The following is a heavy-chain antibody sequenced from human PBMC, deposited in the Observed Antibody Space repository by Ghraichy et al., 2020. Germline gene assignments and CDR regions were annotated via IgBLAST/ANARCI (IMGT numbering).Heavy chain of an antibody. Sequence: GSLRLSCAASGFTFSSYWMSWVRQAPGKGLEWVANIKQDGSEKYYVDSVKGRFTISRDNAKNSLYLQMNSLRAEDTAVYYCARDHGYCSGGSCYLYFDYWGQGTLVTVSS. CDR3: ARDHGYCSGGSCYLYFDY. CDR1: GFTFSSYW. CDR2: IKQDGSEK. J-gene: IGHJ4*02. V-gene: IGHV3-7*01. D-gene: IGHD2-15*01.